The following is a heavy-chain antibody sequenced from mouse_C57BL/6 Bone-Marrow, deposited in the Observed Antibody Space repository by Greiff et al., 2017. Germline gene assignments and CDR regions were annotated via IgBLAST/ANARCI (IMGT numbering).Heavy chain of an antibody. J-gene: IGHJ2*01. V-gene: IGHV5-6-3*01. Sequence: VQLVESGGGLVQPGGSLKLSCAASGFTFSSYGMSWVRQTPDKRLELVATINSNGGSTYYPDSVKGRFTISRDNAKNTLYLQMSILKSEDTAMYYCARDHYGSSYWGQGTTLTVSS. D-gene: IGHD1-1*01. CDR1: GFTFSSYG. CDR3: ARDHYGSSY. CDR2: INSNGGST.